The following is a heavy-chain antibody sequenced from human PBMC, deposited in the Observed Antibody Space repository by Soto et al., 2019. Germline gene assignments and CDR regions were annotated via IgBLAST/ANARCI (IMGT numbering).Heavy chain of an antibody. CDR2: IIPILGIA. D-gene: IGHD2-21*01. CDR3: ARDPSAGDSAGY. J-gene: IGHJ4*02. Sequence: QVQLVQSGAEVKKPGSSVKVSCKASGGTFSSYTISWVRQAPGQGLEWMGRIIPILGIANYAQKFQGRVTITADKSTSTAYLELSSLRSEDTAVYYCARDPSAGDSAGYWGQGTLVTVSS. CDR1: GGTFSSYT. V-gene: IGHV1-69*08.